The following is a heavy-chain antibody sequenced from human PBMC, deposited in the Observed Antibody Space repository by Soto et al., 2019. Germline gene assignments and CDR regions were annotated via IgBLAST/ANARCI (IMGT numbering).Heavy chain of an antibody. J-gene: IGHJ6*02. CDR3: ARSIRGPRRFNGMDV. Sequence: SGPTLLKPTETLTLTCTFSGFSLTSPGMCVSWICQPPGKALEWLALIERDDDDKYYSTSLKTRLTISKDTRKNQVVLTMANMDPADTGTYYCARSIRGPRRFNGMDVWGQGT. CDR1: GFSLTSPGMC. D-gene: IGHD1-20*01. V-gene: IGHV2-70*13. CDR2: IERDDDDK.